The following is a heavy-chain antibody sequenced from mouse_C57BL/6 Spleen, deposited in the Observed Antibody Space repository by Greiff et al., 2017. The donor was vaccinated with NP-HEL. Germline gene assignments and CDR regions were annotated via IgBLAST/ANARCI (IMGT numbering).Heavy chain of an antibody. CDR3: ARLEGDGYYPDV. CDR1: GYTFTSYW. D-gene: IGHD2-3*01. CDR2: IDPSDSYT. V-gene: IGHV1-50*01. Sequence: QVQLQQPGAELVKPGASVKLSCKASGYTFTSYWMQWVKQRPGQGLEWIGEIDPSDSYTNYNQKFKGKATLTVDTSSSTAYMQLSSLTSEDSAVYYCARLEGDGYYPDVWGTGTTVTVSS. J-gene: IGHJ1*03.